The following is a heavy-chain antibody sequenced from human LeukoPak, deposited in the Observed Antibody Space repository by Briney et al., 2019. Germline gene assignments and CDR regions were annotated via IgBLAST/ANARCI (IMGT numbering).Heavy chain of an antibody. Sequence: ASVKVSCKASGYTFTSYYMHWVRQAPGQGLEWMGIINPSGGSTSYAQKFQGRVTMTRDTSTSTVYTELSSLRSEDTAVYYCARATSPSWYSSTLFDYWGQGTLVTVSS. J-gene: IGHJ4*02. V-gene: IGHV1-46*01. D-gene: IGHD6-13*01. CDR2: INPSGGST. CDR1: GYTFTSYY. CDR3: ARATSPSWYSSTLFDY.